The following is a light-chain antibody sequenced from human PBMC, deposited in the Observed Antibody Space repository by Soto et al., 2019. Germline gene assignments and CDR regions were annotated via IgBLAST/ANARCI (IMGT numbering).Light chain of an antibody. Sequence: EIVLTQSPGTLSLSPGERATLSCRASQSVSSYLAWYQQKFGQAPRLLIYDASNRATGIPARFSGSGSATDLNRTIRRIETEDFAIYYCQQRYNWPLTFGQGTKLDIK. CDR3: QQRYNWPLT. V-gene: IGKV3-11*01. CDR1: QSVSSY. CDR2: DAS. J-gene: IGKJ1*01.